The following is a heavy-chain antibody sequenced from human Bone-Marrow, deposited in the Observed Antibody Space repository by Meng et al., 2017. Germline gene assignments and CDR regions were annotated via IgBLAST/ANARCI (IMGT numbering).Heavy chain of an antibody. CDR2: IYYSGST. CDR3: ARRPEWLGYFDY. CDR1: GGSISSGDYY. Sequence: QVQLQESGPGLVKPSQTLSLTCTVSGGSISSGDYYWTWIRQPPGKGLEWIGYIYYSGSTYYNPSLNSRLTISVDTSKNQFSLKLSSVTAADTAVYYCARRPEWLGYFDYWGQGTLVTVSS. D-gene: IGHD3-3*01. V-gene: IGHV4-30-4*01. J-gene: IGHJ4*02.